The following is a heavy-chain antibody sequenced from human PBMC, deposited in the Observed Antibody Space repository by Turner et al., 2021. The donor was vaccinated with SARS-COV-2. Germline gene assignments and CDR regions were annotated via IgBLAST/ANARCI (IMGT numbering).Heavy chain of an antibody. V-gene: IGHV4-34*01. CDR1: GGSFSGYY. Sequence: QVQLQQLGAGLLKPSETLSLTCAVYGGSFSGYYWSWIRQPPGKGLEWIGEINHSGSTNYNPSLKSRVTISVDTSKNQFSLKLSSVTAADTAVYYCARGRAAAAGHFDYWGQGTLVTVSS. J-gene: IGHJ4*02. CDR3: ARGRAAAAGHFDY. CDR2: INHSGST. D-gene: IGHD6-13*01.